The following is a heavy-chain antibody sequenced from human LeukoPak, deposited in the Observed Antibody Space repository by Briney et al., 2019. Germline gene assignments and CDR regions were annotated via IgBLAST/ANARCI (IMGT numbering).Heavy chain of an antibody. J-gene: IGHJ4*02. V-gene: IGHV1-2*02. CDR3: ATADDASGS. D-gene: IGHD3-22*01. Sequence: GAAVKVSCKASGYTFTDYYMHWVRQPRGLGLEWMGWINPNSGGTNYAQNFHGSVTMTRDTSINTAFMELSRLRSDDTAVYYYATADDASGSWGQGTLVTVSS. CDR2: INPNSGGT. CDR1: GYTFTDYY.